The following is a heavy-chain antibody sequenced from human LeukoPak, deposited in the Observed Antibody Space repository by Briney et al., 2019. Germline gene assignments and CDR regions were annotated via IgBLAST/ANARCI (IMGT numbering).Heavy chain of an antibody. CDR2: INPSGGST. CDR3: ARDQKNIVVVPDAPYYGMDV. Sequence: XXGQGLEXMGIINPSGGSTSYAQKFQGRVTMTRDTSTSTVYMELSSLRSEDTAVYYCARDQKNIVVVPDAPYYGMDVWGQGTTVTVSS. V-gene: IGHV1-46*01. J-gene: IGHJ6*02. D-gene: IGHD2-2*01.